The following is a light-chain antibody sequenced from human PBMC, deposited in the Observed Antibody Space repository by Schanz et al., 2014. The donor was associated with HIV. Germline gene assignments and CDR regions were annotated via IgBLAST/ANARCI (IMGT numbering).Light chain of an antibody. CDR1: SSDVGGYNY. V-gene: IGLV2-14*01. CDR3: SSCTTSNTLV. CDR2: DVS. J-gene: IGLJ3*02. Sequence: QSALTQPASVSGSPGQSITISCTGTSSDVGGYNYVSWYQQHPGKAPKLMIYDVSNWPSGVSNRFSGSKSGTSASLAITGLQAEDEADYYCSSCTTSNTLVFGGGTKLTVL.